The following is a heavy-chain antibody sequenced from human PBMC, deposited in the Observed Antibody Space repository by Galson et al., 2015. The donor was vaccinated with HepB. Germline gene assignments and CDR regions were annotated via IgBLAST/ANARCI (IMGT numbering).Heavy chain of an antibody. CDR3: ARDYYDSSGPRAVLYKVGGYNWFDP. CDR1: GYTFTSYY. J-gene: IGHJ5*02. V-gene: IGHV1-46*01. CDR2: INPSGGST. Sequence: SGYTFTSYYMHWVRQAPGQGLEWMGIINPSGGSTSYAQKFQGRVTMTRDTSTSTVYMELSSLRSEDTAVYYCARDYYDSSGPRAVLYKVGGYNWFDPWGQGTLVTVSS. D-gene: IGHD3-22*01.